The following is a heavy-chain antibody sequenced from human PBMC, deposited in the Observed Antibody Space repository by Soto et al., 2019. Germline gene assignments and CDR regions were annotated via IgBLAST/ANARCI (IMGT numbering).Heavy chain of an antibody. V-gene: IGHV3-30*09. CDR1: GFTFRSYA. J-gene: IGHJ6*02. D-gene: IGHD2-2*01. CDR2: ISHDGNIK. Sequence: QVQLVESGGGVVQPGRSLRLSCAASGFTFRSYAMHWVRQAPGKGLEWVATISHDGNIKYYADSVKGRFAISRDNSMNAVFQQMNSLRPEDTARYYCARDYETSSAGYYYYGMDVWGHGTTVTVSS. CDR3: ARDYETSSAGYYYYGMDV.